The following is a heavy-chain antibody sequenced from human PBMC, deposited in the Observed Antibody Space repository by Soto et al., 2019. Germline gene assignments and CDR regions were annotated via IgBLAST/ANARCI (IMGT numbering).Heavy chain of an antibody. J-gene: IGHJ5*02. CDR2: IYYSGST. V-gene: IGHV4-39*01. CDR3: ARRIEGAPDNWFDP. Sequence: SETLSLTCTVSGGSISSSSYYWGWIRQPPGKGLEWIGSIYYSGSTYYNPSLKSRVTISVDTSKNQFSLKLSSVTAADTAVYYCARRIEGAPDNWFDPWGQGTLVTVSS. CDR1: GGSISSSSYY. D-gene: IGHD2-15*01.